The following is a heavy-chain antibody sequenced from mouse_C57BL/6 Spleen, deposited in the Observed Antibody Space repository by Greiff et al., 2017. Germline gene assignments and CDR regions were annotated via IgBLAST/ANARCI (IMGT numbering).Heavy chain of an antibody. V-gene: IGHV8-8*01. J-gene: IGHJ3*01. Sequence: QVTLKVCGPGILQPSQTLSLTCSFSGFSLSTFGMGVGWIRQPSGKGLEWLAHIWWDDDKYYNPALKSRLTISKDTSKNQVFLKIANVDTADTATYYCARMEAPYYSNYSWFAYWGQGTLVTVSA. D-gene: IGHD2-5*01. CDR2: IWWDDDK. CDR3: ARMEAPYYSNYSWFAY. CDR1: GFSLSTFGMG.